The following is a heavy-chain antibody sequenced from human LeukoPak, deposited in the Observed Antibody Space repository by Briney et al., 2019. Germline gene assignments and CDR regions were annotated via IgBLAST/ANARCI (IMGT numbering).Heavy chain of an antibody. J-gene: IGHJ5*02. V-gene: IGHV4-59*01. Sequence: SETLSLTCTVSGGSINSYYWSWIRQPPGKGLEWIGYIYYSGSTNYNPSLKSRGNISVDTYKKQFSLKMSSVQAADTAVYYCARARDGHINNWFDPWGQGTLVTVSS. CDR1: GGSINSYY. CDR3: ARARDGHINNWFDP. CDR2: IYYSGST. D-gene: IGHD5-24*01.